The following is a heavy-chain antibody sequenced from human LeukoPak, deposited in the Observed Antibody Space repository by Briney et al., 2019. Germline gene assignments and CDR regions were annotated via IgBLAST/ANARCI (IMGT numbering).Heavy chain of an antibody. Sequence: ASVKVSCKASGYTFTSYGISWVRQAPGQGLEWMGWISAYNGNTNYAQKLQGRVTMTRDTSISTAYMELSRLRSDDTAVYYCARARKLLWFRELGPNWFDPWGQGTLVTVSS. J-gene: IGHJ5*02. CDR1: GYTFTSYG. CDR2: ISAYNGNT. D-gene: IGHD3-10*01. V-gene: IGHV1-18*01. CDR3: ARARKLLWFRELGPNWFDP.